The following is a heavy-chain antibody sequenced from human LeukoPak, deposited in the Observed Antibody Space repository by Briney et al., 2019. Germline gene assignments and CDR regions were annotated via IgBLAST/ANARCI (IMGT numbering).Heavy chain of an antibody. V-gene: IGHV4-34*01. Sequence: SETLSLTCAVYGGSFSGYYWSWIRQLPGKGLEWIGEINHSGSTNYNPSLKSRVTISVDTSKNQFSLKLSSVTAADTAVYYCARSYYYGSGPGAFDIWGQGTMVTASS. CDR2: INHSGST. CDR3: ARSYYYGSGPGAFDI. CDR1: GGSFSGYY. D-gene: IGHD3-10*01. J-gene: IGHJ3*02.